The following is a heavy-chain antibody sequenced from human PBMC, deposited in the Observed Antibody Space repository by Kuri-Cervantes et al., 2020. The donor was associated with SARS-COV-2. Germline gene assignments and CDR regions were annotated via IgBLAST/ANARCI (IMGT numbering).Heavy chain of an antibody. Sequence: GESLKISCAASGFTFSSYSMNWVRQAPGKGLEWVSYISSSSSTIYYADSMKGRFTISRDNAKNSLYLQMNSLRAEDTAVYYCAKHYCSSTSCSYYFDYWGQGTLVTVSS. J-gene: IGHJ4*02. V-gene: IGHV3-48*01. CDR1: GFTFSSYS. D-gene: IGHD2-2*01. CDR3: AKHYCSSTSCSYYFDY. CDR2: ISSSSSTI.